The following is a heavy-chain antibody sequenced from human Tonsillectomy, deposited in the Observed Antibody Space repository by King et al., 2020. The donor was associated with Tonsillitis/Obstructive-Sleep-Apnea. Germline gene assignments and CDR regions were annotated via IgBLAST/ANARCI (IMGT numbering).Heavy chain of an antibody. CDR3: ARDKEYYYGSGSCDY. CDR1: GFTFSSYN. Sequence: DVQLVESGGGLVQPGGSLRLSCAASGFTFSSYNMNWVRQAPGKGLEWVSYISSSSSTIYYADSVKGRFTISRDNAKNSLYLQMNSLRDEDTAVYYCARDKEYYYGSGSCDYWGQGTLVTVSS. D-gene: IGHD3-10*01. V-gene: IGHV3-48*02. CDR2: ISSSSSTI. J-gene: IGHJ4*02.